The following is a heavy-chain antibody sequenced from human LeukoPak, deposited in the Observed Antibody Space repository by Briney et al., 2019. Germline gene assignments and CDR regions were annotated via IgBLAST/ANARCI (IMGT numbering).Heavy chain of an antibody. D-gene: IGHD5-12*01. Sequence: SETLSLTCAVYGVSSGDHWSWIRPSPGKGLEWIAGISHTGNTNYRSSLGSRVTISLDTSKNQFSLKLSSVTAADTAIYYCARAGERGHNGYDDAFDIWGQGTRVTVSS. CDR2: ISHTGNT. J-gene: IGHJ3*02. V-gene: IGHV4-34*01. CDR1: GVSSGDH. CDR3: ARAGERGHNGYDDAFDI.